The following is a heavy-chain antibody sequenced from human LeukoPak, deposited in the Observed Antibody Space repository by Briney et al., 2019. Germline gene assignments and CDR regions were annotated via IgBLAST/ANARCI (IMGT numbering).Heavy chain of an antibody. Sequence: GGSLRLSCAASGFTFNTFNMNLVRQAPGKGLEWVSSIISGGDYIYYADSVKGRFTTSRDNAKNSLSLQLNSLRVEDTAVYYCARGHYDVLAASYKWTPDYWGQGTLVTVSS. CDR2: IISGGDYI. J-gene: IGHJ4*02. CDR3: ARGHYDVLAASYKWTPDY. CDR1: GFTFNTFN. D-gene: IGHD3-9*01. V-gene: IGHV3-21*01.